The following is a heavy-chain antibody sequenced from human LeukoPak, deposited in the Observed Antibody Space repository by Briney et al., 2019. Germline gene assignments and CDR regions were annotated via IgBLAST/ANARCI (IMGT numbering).Heavy chain of an antibody. CDR3: ARVGWGWELLWSAFDI. CDR2: INPNSGGT. J-gene: IGHJ3*02. CDR1: GYTFTGYY. D-gene: IGHD1-26*01. V-gene: IGHV1-2*02. Sequence: GASVKVSCKASGYTFTGYYMHWVRQAPGQGLEWMGWINPNSGGTNYAQKFQGRVTMTRDTSISTAYMELSRLRSDDTAVYYCARVGWGWELLWSAFDIWGQGTMVTVSS.